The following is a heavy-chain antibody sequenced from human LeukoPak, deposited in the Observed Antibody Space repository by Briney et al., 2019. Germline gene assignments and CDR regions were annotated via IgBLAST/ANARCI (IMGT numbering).Heavy chain of an antibody. V-gene: IGHV1-18*01. CDR1: GYTFTSYG. CDR2: ISAYNGNT. D-gene: IGHD3-16*02. Sequence: ASVKVSCKASGYTFTSYGISWVRQAPGQGLEWMGWISAYNGNTNYAQKLQGRVTMTTDTSTSTAYIELRSLRSDDTAVYYCARDLRGYVWGSYRPPFYYFDYWGQGTLVTVSS. J-gene: IGHJ4*02. CDR3: ARDLRGYVWGSYRPPFYYFDY.